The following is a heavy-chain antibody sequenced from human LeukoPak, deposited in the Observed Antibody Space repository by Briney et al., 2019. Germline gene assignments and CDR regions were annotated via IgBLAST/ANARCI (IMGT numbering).Heavy chain of an antibody. Sequence: SETLSLTCTVSGGSISSYYWSWIRQPPGKGLEWIGYIYYIGSTNYNPSLKSRVTISVDTSKDKFSLKLSSVTAADTAVYYCARAVGSSWYYYYYYMDVWGKGTTVTISS. J-gene: IGHJ6*03. V-gene: IGHV4-59*01. CDR2: IYYIGST. CDR1: GGSISSYY. D-gene: IGHD6-13*01. CDR3: ARAVGSSWYYYYYYMDV.